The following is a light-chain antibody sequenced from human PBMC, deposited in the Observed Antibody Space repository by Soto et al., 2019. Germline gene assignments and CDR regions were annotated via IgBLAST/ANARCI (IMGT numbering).Light chain of an antibody. J-gene: IGLJ2*01. CDR1: SSDIGGYNY. Sequence: QSALTQPASVSGSPGQSITISCTGTSSDIGGYNYVSWYQQHPGKAPKLMIYDVSYRPSGVSNRFSGSKSGNTASLTIPGLQAEDEADYYCSSYTSSSTPVVFGGGTQLTVL. CDR3: SSYTSSSTPVV. CDR2: DVS. V-gene: IGLV2-14*01.